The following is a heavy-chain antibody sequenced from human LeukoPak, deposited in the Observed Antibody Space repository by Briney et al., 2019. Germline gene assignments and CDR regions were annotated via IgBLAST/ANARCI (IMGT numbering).Heavy chain of an antibody. CDR1: GYSFTSYW. Sequence: GESLKISCQGSGYSFTSYWIGWVRQMPGKGLEWVGIIYPDDSDTKYSPSFQGQVTISADKSISTAYLQWSSLKASDTAMYYCASHGRYSSGSRWFGPWAREPWSPSPQ. V-gene: IGHV5-51*01. J-gene: IGHJ5*02. D-gene: IGHD3-22*01. CDR3: ASHGRYSSGSRWFGP. CDR2: IYPDDSDT.